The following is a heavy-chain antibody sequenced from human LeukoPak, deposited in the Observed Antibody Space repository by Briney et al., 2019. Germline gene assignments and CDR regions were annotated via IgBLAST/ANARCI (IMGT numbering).Heavy chain of an antibody. CDR3: ARDASGSYYPGYYFDY. Sequence: GGSLRLSCAASGFTFSSYAMHWVRQAPGKGLEWVSVISYDGSNKYYADSVKGRFTISRDNSKNTLYLQMNSLRAEDTAVYYCARDASGSYYPGYYFDYWGQGTLVTVSS. J-gene: IGHJ4*02. V-gene: IGHV3-30*04. D-gene: IGHD1-26*01. CDR1: GFTFSSYA. CDR2: ISYDGSNK.